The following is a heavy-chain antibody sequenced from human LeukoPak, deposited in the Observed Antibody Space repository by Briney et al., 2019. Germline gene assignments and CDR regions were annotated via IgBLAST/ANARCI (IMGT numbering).Heavy chain of an antibody. J-gene: IGHJ4*02. Sequence: PPETLSLTCTVSGGSISSYYWSWIRQPPGKGLEWIGYIYYSGSTNYNPSLKSRVTISVDTCKNQFSLKLSSVTAADTAVYYCARGRDGYNYFDYWGQGTLVTVSS. CDR3: ARGRDGYNYFDY. V-gene: IGHV4-59*01. CDR2: IYYSGST. D-gene: IGHD5-24*01. CDR1: GGSISSYY.